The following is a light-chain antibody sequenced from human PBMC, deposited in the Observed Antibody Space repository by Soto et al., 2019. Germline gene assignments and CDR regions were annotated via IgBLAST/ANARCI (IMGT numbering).Light chain of an antibody. Sequence: DIQMTQSPSTLSASVGDRVTITCRVSQSIGSWLAWYQQKPGKAPKRLIYRASSLESEVPSRFSGSESGTEFTLIINSLQPDDFATYYCQQYNVYPWTFGQGTKVEIK. CDR3: QQYNVYPWT. CDR1: QSIGSW. CDR2: RAS. J-gene: IGKJ1*01. V-gene: IGKV1-5*03.